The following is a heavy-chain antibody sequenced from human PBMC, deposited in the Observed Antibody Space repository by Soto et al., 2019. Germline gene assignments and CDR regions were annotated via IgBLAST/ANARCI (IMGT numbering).Heavy chain of an antibody. D-gene: IGHD3-22*01. J-gene: IGHJ3*02. V-gene: IGHV3-23*01. CDR1: GFTFSSYA. Sequence: EVQLLESGGGLVQPGGSLRLSCAASGFTFSSYAMSWVRQAPGKGLEWVSAISGSGGSTYYADSVKGRFTISRDNSKNTLDLQMNSLRAEDTAVYYCAKVPKRVVVTSSHAFDIWGQGTMVTVSS. CDR2: ISGSGGST. CDR3: AKVPKRVVVTSSHAFDI.